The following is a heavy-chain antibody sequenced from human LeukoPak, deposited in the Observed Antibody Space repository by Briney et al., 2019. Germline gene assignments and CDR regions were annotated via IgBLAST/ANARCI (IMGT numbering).Heavy chain of an antibody. CDR3: ARDYGDYGLGPVSDP. J-gene: IGHJ5*02. V-gene: IGHV1-69*06. D-gene: IGHD4-17*01. CDR2: TIPIFGTA. CDR1: GGTFSSYA. Sequence: PVKVSCKASGGTFSSYAISWVRQAPGQGLEWMGGTIPIFGTANYAQKFQGRVTITADKSTSTAYMELSSLRSEDTAVYYCARDYGDYGLGPVSDPWGQGTLVTVSS.